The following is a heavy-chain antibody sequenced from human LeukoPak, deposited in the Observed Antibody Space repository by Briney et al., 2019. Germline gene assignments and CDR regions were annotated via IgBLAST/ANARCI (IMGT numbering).Heavy chain of an antibody. CDR1: GFTFSSYS. CDR3: AIEDIVVVPAAKGS. V-gene: IGHV3-21*01. D-gene: IGHD2-2*01. CDR2: ISSSSSYI. Sequence: GGSLRLSCAASGFTFSSYSMNWARQAPGKGLEWVSSISSSSSYIYYADSVKGRFTISRDNAKNSLYLQMNSLRAEDTAVYYCAIEDIVVVPAAKGSWGQGTLVTASS. J-gene: IGHJ4*02.